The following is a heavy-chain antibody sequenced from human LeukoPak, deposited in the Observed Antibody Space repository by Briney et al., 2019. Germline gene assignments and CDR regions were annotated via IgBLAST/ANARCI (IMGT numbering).Heavy chain of an antibody. CDR3: AKDRAIFGVVIEYGMDV. J-gene: IGHJ6*02. Sequence: GRSLRLSCAASGFTFSSYGMHWVRQAPGKGLEWVAVISYDGSNKYYAVSVKGRFTISRDNSKNTLYLQMNSLRAEDTAVYYCAKDRAIFGVVIEYGMDVWGQGTTVTVSS. V-gene: IGHV3-30*18. CDR2: ISYDGSNK. CDR1: GFTFSSYG. D-gene: IGHD3-3*01.